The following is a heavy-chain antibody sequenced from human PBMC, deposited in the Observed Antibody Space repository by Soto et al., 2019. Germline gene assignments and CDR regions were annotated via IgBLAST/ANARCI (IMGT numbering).Heavy chain of an antibody. Sequence: EVQLVESGGGLVQPGGSLRLSCAASGFTFSSYEMNWVRQAPGKGLEWVSYISSSVSTIYYADSVKGRFTISSDNDKNSLYLQMNSLRAEDTAVYYFARAGGLHRGSPLPDWGQGTLVTVSS. D-gene: IGHD1-26*01. J-gene: IGHJ4*02. CDR1: GFTFSSYE. CDR2: ISSSVSTI. CDR3: ARAGGLHRGSPLPD. V-gene: IGHV3-48*03.